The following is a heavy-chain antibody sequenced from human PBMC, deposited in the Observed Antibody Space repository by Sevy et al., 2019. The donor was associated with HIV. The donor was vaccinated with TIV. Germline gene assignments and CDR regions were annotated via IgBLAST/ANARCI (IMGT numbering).Heavy chain of an antibody. CDR2: VNSDGSST. D-gene: IGHD6-13*01. J-gene: IGHJ4*02. CDR1: GFTFSSYW. V-gene: IGHV3-74*01. CDR3: VAANSWEDY. Sequence: GESLKISCATSGFTFSSYWMHWVRQAPGKGLVWVSRVNSDGSSTTYADSVKGRFTISRDNAKNTLSLQMNSLRAEDTAVYYCVAANSWEDYWGQGTLVTVSS.